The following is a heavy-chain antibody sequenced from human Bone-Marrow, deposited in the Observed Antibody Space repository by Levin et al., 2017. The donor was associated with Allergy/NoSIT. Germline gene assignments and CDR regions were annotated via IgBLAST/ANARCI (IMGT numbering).Heavy chain of an antibody. D-gene: IGHD3-16*01. CDR2: LSGRGETT. J-gene: IGHJ2*01. CDR1: GFTFSSYA. CDR3: AKWVRGSDGGWFFDF. V-gene: IGHV3-23*01. Sequence: GGSLRLSCAASGFTFSSYAMTWVRQAPGKGLEWISGLSGRGETTYYADSVKGRFTISRDNDKNTLILQMNSLRTEDTALFYCAKWVRGSDGGWFFDFWGRGTLVTVSS.